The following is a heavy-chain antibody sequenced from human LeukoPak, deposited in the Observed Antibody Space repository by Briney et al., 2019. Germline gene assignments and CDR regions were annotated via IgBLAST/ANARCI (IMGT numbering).Heavy chain of an antibody. CDR1: GGSFSGYY. J-gene: IGHJ4*02. CDR2: INHSGST. Sequence: SETLSLTCAVYGGSFSGYYWSWIRQPPGRGLEWIGEINHSGSTNYNPSLKSRVTISVDTSKNQFSLKLSSVTAADTAVYYCARRSLYYYGSGSFDYWGQGTLVTVSS. V-gene: IGHV4-34*01. D-gene: IGHD3-10*01. CDR3: ARRSLYYYGSGSFDY.